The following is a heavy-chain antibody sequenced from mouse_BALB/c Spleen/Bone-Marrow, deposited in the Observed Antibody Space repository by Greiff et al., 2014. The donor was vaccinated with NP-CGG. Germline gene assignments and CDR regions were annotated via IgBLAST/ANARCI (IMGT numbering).Heavy chain of an antibody. D-gene: IGHD1-1*01. J-gene: IGHJ2*01. CDR2: IYPGSGST. Sequence: VQLQQPGPELVKPGASVKMSCKASGYTFTDYVISWVKQRTGQGLEWIGEIYPGSGSTYYNEKFKGKATLTADTSSNTAYMQLSSLTSEDSAVYFCARGYYGSSYYFDYWGQGTTLTVSS. V-gene: IGHV1-83*01. CDR3: ARGYYGSSYYFDY. CDR1: GYTFTDYV.